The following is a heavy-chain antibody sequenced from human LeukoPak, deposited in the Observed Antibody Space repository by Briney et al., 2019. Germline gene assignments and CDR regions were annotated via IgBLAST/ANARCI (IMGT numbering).Heavy chain of an antibody. CDR3: ARSSSSALYDY. Sequence: PGGSLRLSCAASGFTVSSNYMSWVRQAPGKGLEWVSSISSSSSYIYYADSVKGRFTISRDNAKNSLYLQMNSLRAEDTAVYYCARSSSSALYDYWGQGTLVTVSS. CDR2: ISSSSSYI. J-gene: IGHJ4*02. D-gene: IGHD6-6*01. V-gene: IGHV3-21*01. CDR1: GFTVSSNY.